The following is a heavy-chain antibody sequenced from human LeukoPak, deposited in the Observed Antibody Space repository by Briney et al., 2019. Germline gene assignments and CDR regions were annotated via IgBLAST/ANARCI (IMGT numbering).Heavy chain of an antibody. Sequence: PGGSLRLSCAASGFTFSSYSMNWVRQAPGKGLEWVSSISSSSSYIYYADSVKGRFTISRDNAKNSLYLQMNNLRAEDTAVYYCARGFSSMCDYWGQGTLVTVSS. CDR2: ISSSSSYI. V-gene: IGHV3-21*01. D-gene: IGHD6-13*01. CDR1: GFTFSSYS. J-gene: IGHJ4*02. CDR3: ARGFSSMCDY.